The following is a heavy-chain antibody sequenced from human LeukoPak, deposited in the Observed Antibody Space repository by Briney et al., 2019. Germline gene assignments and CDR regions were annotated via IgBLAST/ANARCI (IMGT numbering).Heavy chain of an antibody. Sequence: SETLSLTCTVSVDSISSFYWSWIRQPPGKGLEWIGEINHSGSTNYNPSLKSRVTISVDTSKNQFSLKLSSVTAADTAVYYCARAFYSFPDYWGQGTLVTVSS. CDR1: VDSISSFY. V-gene: IGHV4-34*01. CDR2: INHSGST. CDR3: ARAFYSFPDY. D-gene: IGHD2/OR15-2a*01. J-gene: IGHJ4*02.